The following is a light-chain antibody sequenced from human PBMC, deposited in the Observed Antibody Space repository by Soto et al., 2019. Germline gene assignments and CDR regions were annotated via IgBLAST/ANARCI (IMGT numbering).Light chain of an antibody. CDR3: QTWGTGIKV. Sequence: QPVLTQSPSASASLGASVKLTCTLSSGHSSNAIAWHQQQPEKGPRYLMKLNSDGSLSRGDGIPDRFSGSTSGAERYLTISSLQSEDEADYYCQTWGTGIKVFGGGTQLTVL. CDR1: SGHSSNA. J-gene: IGLJ3*02. CDR2: LNSDGSL. V-gene: IGLV4-69*01.